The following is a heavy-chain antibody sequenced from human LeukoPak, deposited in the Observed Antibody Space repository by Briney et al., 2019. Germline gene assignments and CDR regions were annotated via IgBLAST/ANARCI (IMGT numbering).Heavy chain of an antibody. CDR2: IWYDGSNK. CDR3: AKDRAFGWQQLAVSCFDY. D-gene: IGHD6-13*01. J-gene: IGHJ4*02. V-gene: IGHV3-33*06. Sequence: PGRSLRLSCAASGFTFSSYGMHWVRQAPGKGLEWVAVIWYDGSNKYYADSVKGRFTISRDNSKNTLYLQMNSLRAEDTAVYYCAKDRAFGWQQLAVSCFDYWGQGTLVTVSS. CDR1: GFTFSSYG.